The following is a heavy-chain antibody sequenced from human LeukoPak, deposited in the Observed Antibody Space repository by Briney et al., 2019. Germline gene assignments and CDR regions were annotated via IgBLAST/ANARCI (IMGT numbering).Heavy chain of an antibody. Sequence: GGSLRLSCAASGFPFSSYAMKWVRQAPGKGLEWVSGISGSGGGTYYADSAKGRFTISRDNSKNTLYLQMSSLRAEDTATYYCVRAFYCSNGVCSSLGDHWGQGTLVTVSS. CDR3: VRAFYCSNGVCSSLGDH. CDR2: ISGSGGGT. V-gene: IGHV3-23*01. J-gene: IGHJ4*02. CDR1: GFPFSSYA. D-gene: IGHD2-8*01.